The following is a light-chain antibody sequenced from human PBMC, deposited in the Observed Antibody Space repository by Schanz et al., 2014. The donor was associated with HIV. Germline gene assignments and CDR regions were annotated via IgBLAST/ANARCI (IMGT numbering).Light chain of an antibody. J-gene: IGLJ2*01. CDR1: SSNIGAGYD. V-gene: IGLV1-40*01. Sequence: QSVLTQPPSVSGAPGQRVTISCTGSSSNIGAGYDVHWYKQLPETAPKLLMFGNNNRPSGVPDRYSGSKSGTSASLAITGLQAEDEANYYCQSFDKSVSAVVFGGGTKLTVL. CDR3: QSFDKSVSAVV. CDR2: GNN.